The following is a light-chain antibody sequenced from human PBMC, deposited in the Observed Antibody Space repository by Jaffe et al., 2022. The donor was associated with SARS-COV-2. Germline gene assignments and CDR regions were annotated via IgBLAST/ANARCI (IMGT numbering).Light chain of an antibody. J-gene: IGKJ1*01. Sequence: EIVMTQSPATLSVSPGEGATLSCRASQSVSNYLAWYQQKPGQAPRLLIYGASTRATGFPARFSGSGSGTEFTLTISGLQSEDFALYYCQQYYIWPGTFGQGTKVEIK. V-gene: IGKV3-15*01. CDR3: QQYYIWPGT. CDR2: GAS. CDR1: QSVSNY.